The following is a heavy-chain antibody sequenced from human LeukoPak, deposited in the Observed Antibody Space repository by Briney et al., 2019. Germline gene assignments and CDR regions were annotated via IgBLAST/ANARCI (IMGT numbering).Heavy chain of an antibody. D-gene: IGHD6-19*01. CDR2: ISYDGSNK. CDR1: GFTFSSYA. V-gene: IGHV3-30-3*01. J-gene: IGHJ4*02. CDR3: ARVGGVAGPIDY. Sequence: GGSLRLSCAASGFTFSSYAMHWVRQAPGKGLEWVAVISYDGSNKYYADSVKGRFTISRDNSKNTLYLQMNSLRAEDTAVYYCARVGGVAGPIDYWGRGTLVTVSS.